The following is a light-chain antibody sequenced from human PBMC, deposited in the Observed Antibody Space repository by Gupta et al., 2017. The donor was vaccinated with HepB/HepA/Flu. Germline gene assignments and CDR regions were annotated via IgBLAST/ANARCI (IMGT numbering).Light chain of an antibody. Sequence: QSVLTQTPSASGTPGQRVTISCSGSSSNIGNNTVNWYQQGPGTAPKLLIYRTNQRPAGVPDRFSGSKSGTSASLAISGLQSEDEADDYCAAWDDSLNGNWVFGGGTKLTV. CDR1: SSNIGNNT. CDR3: AAWDDSLNGNWV. V-gene: IGLV1-44*01. J-gene: IGLJ3*02. CDR2: RTN.